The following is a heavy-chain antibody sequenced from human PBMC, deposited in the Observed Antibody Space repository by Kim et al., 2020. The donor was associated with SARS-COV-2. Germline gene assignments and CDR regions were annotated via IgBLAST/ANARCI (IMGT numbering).Heavy chain of an antibody. CDR3: AREACSSTNLYCTGNSGDAVDI. CDR1: GFTFDDYG. Sequence: GGSLRLSCAASGFTFDDYGMSWVRQAPGKGLEWVSGINWNGGSTGYADSVKGRFTISRDNAKNSLYLQMNSLRAEDTALYYCAREACSSTNLYCTGNSGDAVDIWGQGTMVTVSS. D-gene: IGHD2-2*01. J-gene: IGHJ3*02. V-gene: IGHV3-20*04. CDR2: INWNGGST.